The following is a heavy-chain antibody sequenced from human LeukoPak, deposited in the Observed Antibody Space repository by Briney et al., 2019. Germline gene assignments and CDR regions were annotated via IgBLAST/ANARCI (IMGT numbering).Heavy chain of an antibody. CDR2: ISGSGGST. D-gene: IGHD1-1*01. V-gene: IGHV3-23*01. J-gene: IGHJ4*02. CDR3: AKGNWISTLLPYYFDY. Sequence: GGSLRLSCAASGFTFSSYAMSWVRQAPGNGLEWVSAISGSGGSTYYADSVKGRFTISRDNSKNTLDLQMNSLRAEDTAVYYCAKGNWISTLLPYYFDYWGQGTLVTVSS. CDR1: GFTFSSYA.